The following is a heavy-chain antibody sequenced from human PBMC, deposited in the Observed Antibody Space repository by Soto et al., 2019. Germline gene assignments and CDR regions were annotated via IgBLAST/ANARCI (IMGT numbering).Heavy chain of an antibody. D-gene: IGHD3-9*01. CDR3: ARGYYDILTGTSGFDP. CDR2: IYYSGST. V-gene: IGHV4-30-4*01. Sequence: VSLTCTVSGGSISSGDYYWSWIRQPPGKGLEWIGYIYYSGSTYYNPSLKSRVTISVDTSKNQFSLKLSSVTAADTAVYYCARGYYDILTGTSGFDPWGQGTLVTVSS. J-gene: IGHJ5*02. CDR1: GGSISSGDYY.